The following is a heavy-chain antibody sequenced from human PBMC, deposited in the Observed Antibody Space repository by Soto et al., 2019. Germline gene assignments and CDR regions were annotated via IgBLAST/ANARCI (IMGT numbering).Heavy chain of an antibody. Sequence: QVQLQESGPGLVKPSQTLSLTCTVSGGSISSGGYYWNWIRQHPGKGLEWIGYIYYSGSTYYNPSLRGRVTISVDTSKNQFSLKLSSVTAADTAVYYCASGEYCSGGSCYGYYFDYWGQGTLVTVSS. CDR3: ASGEYCSGGSCYGYYFDY. D-gene: IGHD2-15*01. V-gene: IGHV4-31*03. CDR1: GGSISSGGYY. J-gene: IGHJ4*02. CDR2: IYYSGST.